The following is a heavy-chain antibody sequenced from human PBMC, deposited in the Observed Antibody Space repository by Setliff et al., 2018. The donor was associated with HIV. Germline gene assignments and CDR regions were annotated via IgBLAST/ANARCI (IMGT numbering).Heavy chain of an antibody. CDR2: IYPNTGVT. J-gene: IGHJ4*02. V-gene: IGHV1-2*02. CDR1: GYTFTEFY. Sequence: ASVKVSCKASGYTFTEFYVHWVRQAPGEGLEWIGWIYPNTGVTSYAQNFRARVTMTRDTSSTTAYMELSTLRSDDTALYYCARDLIRITPHGDLPFWGQGTLVTVSS. D-gene: IGHD2-15*01. CDR3: ARDLIRITPHGDLPF.